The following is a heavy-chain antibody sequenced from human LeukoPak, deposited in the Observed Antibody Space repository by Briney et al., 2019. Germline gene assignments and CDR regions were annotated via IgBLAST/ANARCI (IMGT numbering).Heavy chain of an antibody. J-gene: IGHJ6*02. V-gene: IGHV4-34*01. Sequence: SETLSLTCAVYGGSFSGYYWSWIRQPPGKGLEWIGEINHSGSTNYNPSLKSRVTISVDTSKNQFSLKLSSVTAADTAVYYCARAVIGGHGMDVWGQGTTVTVSS. CDR2: INHSGST. CDR1: GGSFSGYY. CDR3: ARAVIGGHGMDV.